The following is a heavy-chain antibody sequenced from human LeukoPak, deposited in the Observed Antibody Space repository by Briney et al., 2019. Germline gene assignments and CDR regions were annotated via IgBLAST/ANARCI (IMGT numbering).Heavy chain of an antibody. V-gene: IGHV4-59*01. CDR3: ARYCSGGSCYLLGDAFDT. J-gene: IGHJ3*02. CDR2: INYSGST. Sequence: PSETLSLTCTVSGGSISSYYWSWIRQPLGKGLEWIGYINYSGSTNYNPSLKSRVTISVDTSKNQFSLKLSSVTAADTAVYYCARYCSGGSCYLLGDAFDTWGQGTMVTVSS. D-gene: IGHD2-15*01. CDR1: GGSISSYY.